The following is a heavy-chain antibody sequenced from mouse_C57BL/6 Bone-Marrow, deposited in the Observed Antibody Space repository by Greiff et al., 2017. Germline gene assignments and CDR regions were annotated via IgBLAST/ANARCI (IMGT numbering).Heavy chain of an antibody. Sequence: EVKLMESGPELVKPGASVKIPCKASGYTFTDYNMDWVKQSHGKSLEWIGDINPNNGGTIYNQKFKGKATLTVDKSSSTAYMELRSLTSEDTAVYYCARRGGYHPYYAMDYWGQGTSVTVSS. CDR1: GYTFTDYN. D-gene: IGHD3-1*01. J-gene: IGHJ4*01. CDR3: ARRGGYHPYYAMDY. CDR2: INPNNGGT. V-gene: IGHV1-18*01.